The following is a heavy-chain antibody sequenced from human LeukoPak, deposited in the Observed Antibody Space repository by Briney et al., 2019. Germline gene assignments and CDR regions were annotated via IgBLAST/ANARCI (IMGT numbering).Heavy chain of an antibody. CDR3: ARDFGPLPGTERRGYYGMDV. V-gene: IGHV1-18*01. CDR2: ISAYNCNT. J-gene: IGHJ6*02. CDR1: VYTFTSYG. D-gene: IGHD3/OR15-3a*01. Sequence: AAVKVSFKASVYTFTSYGISGVRQAPGQGLEWMGYISAYNCNTNYAQKLHGRVTMTTDTSTSTAYLELRSLRSDETAVYYCARDFGPLPGTERRGYYGMDVWGQGTTVSVCS.